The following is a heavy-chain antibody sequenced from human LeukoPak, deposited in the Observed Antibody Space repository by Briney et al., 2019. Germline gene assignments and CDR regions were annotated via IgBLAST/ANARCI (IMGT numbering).Heavy chain of an antibody. CDR1: GFTFSSYA. V-gene: IGHV3-23*01. J-gene: IGHJ6*02. Sequence: GGSLRLSCAASGFTFSSYAMSWVRQAPGKGLEWVSAISGSGGSTYYADSVKGRFTISRDNSKNTLYLQMNSLRAEDTAVYYCAKVLRFLKWPNGMDVWGQGTTVTVSS. CDR3: AKVLRFLKWPNGMDV. CDR2: ISGSGGST. D-gene: IGHD3-3*01.